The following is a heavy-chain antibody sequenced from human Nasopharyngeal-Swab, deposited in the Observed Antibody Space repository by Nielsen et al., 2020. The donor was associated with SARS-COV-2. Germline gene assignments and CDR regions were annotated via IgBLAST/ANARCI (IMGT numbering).Heavy chain of an antibody. CDR1: GFTFSSYA. CDR3: ATSDIAAAADY. J-gene: IGHJ4*02. Sequence: GGSLRLSCAASGFTFSSYAMSWVRQAPGKGLEWVSAISGSGGSTYYADSVKGRFTISRDNAKNSLYLQMNSLRAEDTAVYYCATSDIAAAADYWGQGTLVTVSS. V-gene: IGHV3-23*01. D-gene: IGHD6-13*01. CDR2: ISGSGGST.